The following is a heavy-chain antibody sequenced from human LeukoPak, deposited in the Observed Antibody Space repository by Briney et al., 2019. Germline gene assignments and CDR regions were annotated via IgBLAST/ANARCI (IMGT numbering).Heavy chain of an antibody. CDR3: ARGMIAVASPFDY. CDR2: VYYSGST. Sequence: SETLSLTCVVSGGSVSGYYWGWIRQPPGRGLEWIGYVYYSGSTNYNPSFKSRITISVDTSRNQFSLQLSSVTAADTAVYYCARGMIAVASPFDYWGQGTLVTVSS. J-gene: IGHJ4*02. CDR1: GGSVSGYY. D-gene: IGHD6-19*01. V-gene: IGHV4-59*02.